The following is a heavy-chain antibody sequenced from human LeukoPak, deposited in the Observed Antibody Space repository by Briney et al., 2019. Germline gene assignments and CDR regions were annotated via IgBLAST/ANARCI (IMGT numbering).Heavy chain of an antibody. CDR3: ARGPTVTTDY. CDR1: GGSVSSGFHY. V-gene: IGHV4-61*01. J-gene: IGHJ4*02. Sequence: SETLSLTCTVSGGSVSSGFHYWSWFRQPPGKGLEWIGYMYSSGSTKYNPSLKSRVTISVDTSKSQFSLKLSSVTAADTAVYYCARGPTVTTDYWGQGALVTVSS. CDR2: MYSSGST. D-gene: IGHD4-17*01.